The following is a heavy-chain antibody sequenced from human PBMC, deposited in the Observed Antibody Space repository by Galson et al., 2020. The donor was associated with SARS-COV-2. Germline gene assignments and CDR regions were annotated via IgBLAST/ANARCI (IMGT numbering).Heavy chain of an antibody. D-gene: IGHD3-3*01. J-gene: IGHJ6*04. CDR2: IRSKAESYAS. CDR1: GFIVSGSS. Sequence: GGSLRLSCAASGFIVSGSSIHWVRQASGRGLEWVGRIRSKAESYASRYGASVKGRFTISRDDSMNTAYLQMNSLKTEDTAVYYCTRYHRSAPRDVWVKGTTGTVSS. CDR3: TRYHRSAPRDV. V-gene: IGHV3-73*01.